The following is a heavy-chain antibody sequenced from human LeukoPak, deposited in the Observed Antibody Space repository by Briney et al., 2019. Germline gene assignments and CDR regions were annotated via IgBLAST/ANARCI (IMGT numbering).Heavy chain of an antibody. D-gene: IGHD3-16*02. CDR1: GFSLSTSGVG. CDR3: ARTLVDYVWGSYRYTGFDY. J-gene: IGHJ4*02. CDR2: LYWDDDK. V-gene: IGHV2-5*02. Sequence: SGPTLVKPTQTLTLTCTFSGFSLSTSGVGVGWIRQPPGKALEWLAPLYWDDDKRYSPSLNIRLTITKDTSKNQVVLTMTNMDPVDTATYYCARTLVDYVWGSYRYTGFDYWGQGTLVTVSS.